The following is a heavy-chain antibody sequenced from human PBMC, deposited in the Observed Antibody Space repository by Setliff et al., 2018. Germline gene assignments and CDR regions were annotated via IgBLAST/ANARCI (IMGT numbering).Heavy chain of an antibody. CDR1: GGSISSHY. V-gene: IGHV4-59*08. J-gene: IGHJ4*02. Sequence: SETLSLTCTVSGGSISSHYWSWIRQPPGKGLEWIGYIYYSGSTNYNPSLKGRATISVDTAKNQFSLKLTSVTAADTAVYYCAKTGTYRYFDYWGQGTRVTVSS. D-gene: IGHD1-1*01. CDR3: AKTGTYRYFDY. CDR2: IYYSGST.